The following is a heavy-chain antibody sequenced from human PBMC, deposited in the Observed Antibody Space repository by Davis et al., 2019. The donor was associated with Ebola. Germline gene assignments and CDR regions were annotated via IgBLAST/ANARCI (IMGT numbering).Heavy chain of an antibody. J-gene: IGHJ6*02. CDR1: GYTFTSYD. V-gene: IGHV1-8*01. D-gene: IGHD6-6*01. CDR3: ARDLVVAARRYYYYHGMDV. Sequence: ASVKVSCKASGYTFTSYDINWVRQATGQGLEWMGWMNPNSGNTGYAQKFQGRVTMTRNTSISTAYMELSSLRSEDTAVYYCARDLVVAARRYYYYHGMDVWGQGTTVTVSS. CDR2: MNPNSGNT.